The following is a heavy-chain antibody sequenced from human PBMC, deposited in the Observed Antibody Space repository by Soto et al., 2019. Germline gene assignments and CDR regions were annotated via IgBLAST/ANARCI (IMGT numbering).Heavy chain of an antibody. CDR3: ARGPRRMGRHYYYGMDV. V-gene: IGHV4-4*02. CDR1: DDSISSSNW. D-gene: IGHD3-10*01. Sequence: SETLSLTCAVSDDSISSSNWWSWVRQPPGKGLEWIGEIYHSGSTNYNPSLKSRVTISVDKSKSQFSLKLRSVTAADTAVYYCARGPRRMGRHYYYGMDVWGQGTTVTVSS. J-gene: IGHJ6*02. CDR2: IYHSGST.